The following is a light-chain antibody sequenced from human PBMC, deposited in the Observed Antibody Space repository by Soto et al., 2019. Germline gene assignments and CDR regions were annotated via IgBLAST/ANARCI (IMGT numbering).Light chain of an antibody. J-gene: IGLJ2*01. CDR1: SSNIGSNT. Sequence: QSVLTQPPSASGTPGQRVTISCSGSSSNIGSNTVNWYQQLPGTAPKLLIYSNNQPPSGVPDRFSGSKSGTSASLAISGLQSEDEADYYCASWDDSLKGVFGGGTKLTVL. CDR3: ASWDDSLKGV. V-gene: IGLV1-44*01. CDR2: SNN.